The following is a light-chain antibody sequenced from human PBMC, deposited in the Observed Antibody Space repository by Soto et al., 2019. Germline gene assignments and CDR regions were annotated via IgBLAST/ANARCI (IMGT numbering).Light chain of an antibody. CDR3: QQSYTTPRT. Sequence: DIQTTQSPSSLSASVGDRVTITCRASQSISSYFNWYQQKPGKAPKLLIYGASSLQSGVPSRFSGSGSGTDFTLTISSLQPEDFATDFWQQSYTTPRTFGQGTKVDVK. CDR1: QSISSY. V-gene: IGKV1-39*01. J-gene: IGKJ1*01. CDR2: GAS.